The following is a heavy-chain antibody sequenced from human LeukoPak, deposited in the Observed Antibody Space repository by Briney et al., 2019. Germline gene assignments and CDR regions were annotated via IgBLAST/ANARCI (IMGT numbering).Heavy chain of an antibody. CDR2: INHSGST. CDR3: ARGLNSPPRYCSSTSCSPLGYYYYGMDV. Sequence: PSETLSLTCAVYGGSFSGYYWSWIRQPPGKGLEWIGEINHSGSTNYNPSLKSRVTISVDTSKNQFSLKLSSVTAADTAVYYCARGLNSPPRYCSSTSCSPLGYYYYGMDVWGQGTTVTVSS. D-gene: IGHD2-2*01. V-gene: IGHV4-34*01. CDR1: GGSFSGYY. J-gene: IGHJ6*02.